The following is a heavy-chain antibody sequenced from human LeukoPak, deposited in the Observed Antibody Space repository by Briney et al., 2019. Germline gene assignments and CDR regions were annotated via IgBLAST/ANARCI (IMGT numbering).Heavy chain of an antibody. CDR3: ATDQRYAFDY. D-gene: IGHD3-9*01. V-gene: IGHV3-48*02. CDR1: GFTVSSNY. CDR2: IRTTAEGAKYA. J-gene: IGHJ4*02. Sequence: GGSLRLSCEASGFTVSSNYMTWVRQAPGKGLEWISNIRTTAEGAKYAYYADSVKGRVTISRDDGKNTLYLHMNSLRDDDTAVYYCATDQRYAFDYWGQGILVTVSS.